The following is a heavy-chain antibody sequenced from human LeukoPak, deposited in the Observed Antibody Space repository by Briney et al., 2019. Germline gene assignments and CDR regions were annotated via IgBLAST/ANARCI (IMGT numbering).Heavy chain of an antibody. V-gene: IGHV1-18*01. Sequence: ASVKVSCKASGYTFTSYGISWVRQAPGQGLEWMGWISAYNGNTNYAQKLQGRVTMTTDTSTSTAYMELRSLKTEDTAVYYCARGSCSGGSCYLGDYWGQGTLVTVSS. CDR3: ARGSCSGGSCYLGDY. D-gene: IGHD2-15*01. J-gene: IGHJ4*02. CDR1: GYTFTSYG. CDR2: ISAYNGNT.